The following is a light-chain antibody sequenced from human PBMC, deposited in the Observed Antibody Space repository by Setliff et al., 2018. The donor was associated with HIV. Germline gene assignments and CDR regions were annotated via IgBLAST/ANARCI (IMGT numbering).Light chain of an antibody. CDR1: SSNIGAGFD. CDR2: DNN. J-gene: IGLJ2*01. Sequence: QSVLTQPPSVSGAPGQRVTISCTGNSSNIGAGFDVHWYQQLPGTAPKVVIHDNNSRPSGLPDRFSGTKSGSSASLAITGLQAEDEAEYYCQSYDSSLSVVFGGGTKVTVL. CDR3: QSYDSSLSVV. V-gene: IGLV1-40*01.